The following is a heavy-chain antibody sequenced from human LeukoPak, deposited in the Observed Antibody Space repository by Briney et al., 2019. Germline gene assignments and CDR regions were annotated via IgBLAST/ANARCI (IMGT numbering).Heavy chain of an antibody. J-gene: IGHJ4*02. Sequence: GGSLRLSCAASGFTFSSYWMSWVRQAPGKGLEWVANIKQDGSEKYYVDSVKGRFTISRDNAKNSLYLQMNSLRAEDTAVYYCANGPHYNILTGYYKVRSHLDYWGQGTLATVSS. CDR2: IKQDGSEK. CDR1: GFTFSSYW. V-gene: IGHV3-7*01. CDR3: ANGPHYNILTGYYKVRSHLDY. D-gene: IGHD3-9*01.